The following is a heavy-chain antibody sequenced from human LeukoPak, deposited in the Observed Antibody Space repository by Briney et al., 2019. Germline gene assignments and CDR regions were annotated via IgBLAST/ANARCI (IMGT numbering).Heavy chain of an antibody. J-gene: IGHJ6*02. Sequence: PGGSLRLSCAASGFTFSSYEMNWVRQAPGKGLEWVSYISSSGSSIYYADSVKGRFTISRDNAKNSLYLQMNSLRAEDTAVYYCACLEYYYYGMDVWGQGTTVTVSS. CDR3: ACLEYYYYGMDV. CDR2: ISSSGSSI. CDR1: GFTFSSYE. V-gene: IGHV3-48*03.